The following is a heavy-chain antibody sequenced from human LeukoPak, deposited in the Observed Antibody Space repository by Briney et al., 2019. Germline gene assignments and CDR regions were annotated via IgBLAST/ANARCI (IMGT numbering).Heavy chain of an antibody. CDR2: VNWNGGST. CDR3: ARNNDMDV. CDR1: GFTFDDSG. V-gene: IGHV3-20*04. Sequence: GGSLRLSCTASGFTFDDSGMSWVRQAPGKGLEWVSSVNWNGGSTGYADSVKGRFTISRDTAKNSLYLQMNNLRAEDTALYYCARNNDMDVWGQGTTVIVSS. D-gene: IGHD1/OR15-1a*01. J-gene: IGHJ6*02.